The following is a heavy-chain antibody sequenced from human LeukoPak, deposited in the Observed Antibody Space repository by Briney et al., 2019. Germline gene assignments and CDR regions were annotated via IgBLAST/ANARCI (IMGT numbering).Heavy chain of an antibody. D-gene: IGHD6-13*01. Sequence: SSETLSLTCTVSGGSISSYYWSWIRQPPGKGLEWIGYIYYSGSTNYNPSLKSRVTISVDTSKNQFSLKLSSVTAADTAVYYCARGKSSSWYWEFDYWGQGTLVTVSS. CDR1: GGSISSYY. CDR2: IYYSGST. CDR3: ARGKSSSWYWEFDY. V-gene: IGHV4-59*08. J-gene: IGHJ4*02.